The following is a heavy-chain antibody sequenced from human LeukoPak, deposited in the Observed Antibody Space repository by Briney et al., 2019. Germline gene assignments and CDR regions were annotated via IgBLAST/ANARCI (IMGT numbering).Heavy chain of an antibody. J-gene: IGHJ6*03. D-gene: IGHD2-15*01. CDR1: GGSIRSGRHH. CDR3: ARDLGGYPFFMDV. Sequence: NPSETLSLTCSVSGGSIRSGRHHWAWVRQPPGKGLEFIGSLDESGRPYYNAPLKSRVTISEDSSGKQFSLNLSSVTAADTAVYSCARDLGGYPFFMDVWGRGTTVIVSS. CDR2: LDESGRP. V-gene: IGHV4-39*07.